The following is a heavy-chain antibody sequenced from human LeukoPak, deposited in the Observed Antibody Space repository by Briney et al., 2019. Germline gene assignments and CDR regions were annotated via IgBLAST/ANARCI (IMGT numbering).Heavy chain of an antibody. D-gene: IGHD3-10*02. J-gene: IGHJ6*04. CDR3: AELGITMIGGV. CDR2: ISSSGSTI. V-gene: IGHV3-48*03. Sequence: GGSLRLSCAASGFTFSNYAMRWVRQAPGRGLEWVSYISSSGSTIYYADSVKGRFTISRDNAKNSLYLQMNSLRAEDTAVYYCAELGITMIGGVWGKGTTVTISS. CDR1: GFTFSNYA.